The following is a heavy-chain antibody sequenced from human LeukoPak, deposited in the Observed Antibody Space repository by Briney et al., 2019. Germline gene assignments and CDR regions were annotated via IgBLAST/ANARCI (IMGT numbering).Heavy chain of an antibody. CDR1: GGSISSSSYY. J-gene: IGHJ6*03. CDR2: ICYSGST. D-gene: IGHD6-19*01. Sequence: SETLSLTCTVSGGSISSSSYYWGWIRQPPGKGLEWIGSICYSGSTYYNPSLKSRVTISVDTSKNQFSLKLSSVTAADTAVYYCARGGGSSGWYNYYYYMDVWGKGTTVTVSS. CDR3: ARGGGSSGWYNYYYYMDV. V-gene: IGHV4-39*07.